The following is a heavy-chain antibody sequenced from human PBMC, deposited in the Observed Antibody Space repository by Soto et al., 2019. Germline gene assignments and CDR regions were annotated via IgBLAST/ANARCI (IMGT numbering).Heavy chain of an antibody. Sequence: GGSMRLSCAASGFTFNIYALHWVRQAPGKGLEWVAVISFDGTKKYYSDSVKGRFTISRDNLKNTLYLQMNNLRVEDAALYFCAREDDYGYRYINYGLDVWGQGTTVTVSS. V-gene: IGHV3-30-3*01. CDR3: AREDDYGYRYINYGLDV. CDR2: ISFDGTKK. D-gene: IGHD4-17*01. J-gene: IGHJ6*02. CDR1: GFTFNIYA.